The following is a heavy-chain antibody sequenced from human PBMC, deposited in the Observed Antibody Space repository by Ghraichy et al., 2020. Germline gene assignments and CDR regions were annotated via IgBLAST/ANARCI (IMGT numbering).Heavy chain of an antibody. CDR1: GASISSGGHF. V-gene: IGHV4-31*03. D-gene: IGHD6-6*01. CDR2: IYNTGST. Sequence: SETLSLTCTVSGASISSGGHFWSWIRQHPGKGLECIGHIYNTGSTYYNPSLKSRVSISVDTSKNQSSLKLSAVTAADTVVYYCARGTSSSAAYSMDVWGQGTTVTVSS. CDR3: ARGTSSSAAYSMDV. J-gene: IGHJ6*02.